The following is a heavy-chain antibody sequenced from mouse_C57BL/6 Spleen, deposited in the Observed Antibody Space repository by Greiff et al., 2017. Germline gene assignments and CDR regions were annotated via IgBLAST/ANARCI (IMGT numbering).Heavy chain of an antibody. V-gene: IGHV3-6*01. CDR2: ISYDGSN. CDR3: ARGRGPSAWFAY. CDR1: GYSITSGYY. D-gene: IGHD3-3*01. J-gene: IGHJ3*01. Sequence: EVQLQQSGPGLVKPSQSLSLTCSVTGYSITSGYYWNWIRQFPGNKLEWMGYISYDGSNNYNPSLKNRISITRDTSKNQFFLKLNSVTTEDTATYYCARGRGPSAWFAYWGQGTLVTVSA.